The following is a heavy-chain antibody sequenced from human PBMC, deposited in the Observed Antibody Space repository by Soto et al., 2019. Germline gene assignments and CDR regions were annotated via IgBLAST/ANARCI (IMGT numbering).Heavy chain of an antibody. Sequence: GGSLRLSCAASRFSFSVYAMHWVRQAPGKGLEWVAASSHDESNEYYAQSGRGRFAISRDNYKNTLSLQMNNLRAEDPSVYYCARDYYDNSGYTIYYYYGMDVWGQGASVTVSS. D-gene: IGHD3-22*01. CDR3: ARDYYDNSGYTIYYYYGMDV. CDR2: SSHDESNE. CDR1: RFSFSVYA. J-gene: IGHJ6*01. V-gene: IGHV3-30*09.